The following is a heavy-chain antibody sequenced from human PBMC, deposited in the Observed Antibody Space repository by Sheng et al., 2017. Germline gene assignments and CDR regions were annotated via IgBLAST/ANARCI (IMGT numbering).Heavy chain of an antibody. V-gene: IGHV3-30*02. CDR3: ATDGRRGAPYYYYMDV. Sequence: QVQLVESGGGVVQPGGSLRLSCAASGFTFSSYGMHWVRQAPGKGLEWVAFIRYDGSNKYYADSVKGRFTISRDNSKNTLYLQMNSLRAEDTAVYYCATDGRRGAPYYYYMDVWGKGTTVTVSS. D-gene: IGHD1-26*01. J-gene: IGHJ6*03. CDR2: IRYDGSNK. CDR1: GFTFSSYG.